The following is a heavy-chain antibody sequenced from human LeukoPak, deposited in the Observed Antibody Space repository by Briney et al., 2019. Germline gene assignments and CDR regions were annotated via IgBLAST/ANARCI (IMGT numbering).Heavy chain of an antibody. D-gene: IGHD3-22*01. CDR3: ARGRFDSSGYRYFDS. J-gene: IGHJ4*02. Sequence: SETLSLTCTVSGGSISSGLYYWTWIRQHPGEGLEYIGYIYYSGSTYYNPSLESRLTMSLGTSKKQFSLKLDSVTAADTAVYYCARGRFDSSGYRYFDSWGQGTLVTVSS. CDR2: IYYSGST. CDR1: GGSISSGLYY. V-gene: IGHV4-31*03.